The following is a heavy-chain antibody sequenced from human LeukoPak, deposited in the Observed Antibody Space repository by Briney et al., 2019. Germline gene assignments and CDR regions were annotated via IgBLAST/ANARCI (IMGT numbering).Heavy chain of an antibody. CDR2: INHSGST. J-gene: IGHJ4*02. D-gene: IGHD6-6*01. Sequence: SETLSLTCAVYGGSFSGYYWSWIRQPPGKGLEWIGEINHSGSTNYNPSLKSRVTISVDTSKNQFSLKLSSVTAADTAVYYCARIRYSSSSIFDYWGQGTLVTISS. V-gene: IGHV4-34*01. CDR3: ARIRYSSSSIFDY. CDR1: GGSFSGYY.